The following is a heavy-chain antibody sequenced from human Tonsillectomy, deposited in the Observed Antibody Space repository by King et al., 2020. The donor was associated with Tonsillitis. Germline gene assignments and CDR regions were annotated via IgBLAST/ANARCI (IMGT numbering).Heavy chain of an antibody. Sequence: HVQLVESGSELRKPGASVKVSCKSSGYIFTTYAMNWVRQAPGQGLEWMGWINTNTGNPTYAQGFTGRFVFSLDTSVSTAYLQISSLKAEDTAVYYCARPEVAREGGYYVMDVWGQGTTVTVSS. CDR1: GYIFTTYA. J-gene: IGHJ6*02. V-gene: IGHV7-4-1*02. CDR3: ARPEVAREGGYYVMDV. D-gene: IGHD3-16*01. CDR2: INTNTGNP.